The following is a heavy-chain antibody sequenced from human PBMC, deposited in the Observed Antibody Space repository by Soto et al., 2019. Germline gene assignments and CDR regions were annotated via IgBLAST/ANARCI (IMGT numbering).Heavy chain of an antibody. CDR1: GGTFSSYA. CDR2: IIPIFGTA. CDR3: AREALGAAGIPNNWFDP. V-gene: IGHV1-69*13. Sequence: GASVKVSCKASGGTFSSYAISWVRQAPGQGLEWMGGIIPIFGTANYAQKFQGRVTITADESTSTAYMELSSLRSEDTAVYYCAREALGAAGIPNNWFDPWGQGTLVTVSS. D-gene: IGHD6-13*01. J-gene: IGHJ5*02.